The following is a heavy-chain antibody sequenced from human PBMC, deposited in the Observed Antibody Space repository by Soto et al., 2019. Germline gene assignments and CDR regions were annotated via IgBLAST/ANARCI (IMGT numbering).Heavy chain of an antibody. CDR3: ARRSSSSAGTAYYYYGMDV. D-gene: IGHD6-6*01. Sequence: QVQLQESGPGLVKPSQTLSLTCTVSGGSISSGGYYWRWIRQPPGKGLEWIGYIYYSGSTYYNPSLKPRVTISVDTSKNQFSLKLSSVTAEDTAVYYCARRSSSSAGTAYYYYGMDVWGQGTTVTVSS. CDR2: IYYSGST. J-gene: IGHJ6*02. V-gene: IGHV4-31*03. CDR1: GGSISSGGYY.